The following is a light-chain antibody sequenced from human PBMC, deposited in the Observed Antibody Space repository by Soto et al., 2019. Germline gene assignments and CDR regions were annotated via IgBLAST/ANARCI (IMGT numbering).Light chain of an antibody. V-gene: IGKV4-1*01. J-gene: IGKJ1*01. CDR3: QQSDSTPRT. Sequence: DIVMTQSPDSLAVSLGERATINCKSSQSVLYSSKNKNYLAWYQQKPGQPPKLLIYWASTRESGVPDRFRGSGSGTDVTLTISSLQAEDVAVYYCQQSDSTPRTFGQGTKVEI. CDR1: QSVLYSSKNKNY. CDR2: WAS.